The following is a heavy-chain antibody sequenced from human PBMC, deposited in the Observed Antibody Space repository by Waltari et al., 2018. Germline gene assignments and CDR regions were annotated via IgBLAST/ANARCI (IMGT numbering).Heavy chain of an antibody. CDR1: GFTVSSNY. CDR3: ARVNDYGGNPRYYYYGLYV. V-gene: IGHV3-53*01. J-gene: IGHJ6*02. Sequence: ELHLVESGGGLIQPGGSLRLSCVASGFTVSSNYMSWVRQAPGKGLEWVSVIFGGGRTSYVDAVKGGFTISRDNSKNTLYLQMNSLRVEDTAVYYCARVNDYGGNPRYYYYGLYVWGQGTTVTVSS. CDR2: IFGGGRT. D-gene: IGHD4-17*01.